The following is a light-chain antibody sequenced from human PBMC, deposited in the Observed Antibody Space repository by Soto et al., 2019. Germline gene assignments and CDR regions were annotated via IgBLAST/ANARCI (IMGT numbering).Light chain of an antibody. CDR3: QQRSNWPGT. Sequence: EIVLTQSPATPSLSPGERAILSCRASQSVGTYLAWYQQKPGQAPRLLIYDASNRATGIPARFGGSGSGTDFTLTINSLEPEDFAVYYCQQRSNWPGTFGPGTKVDIK. CDR2: DAS. CDR1: QSVGTY. J-gene: IGKJ3*01. V-gene: IGKV3-11*01.